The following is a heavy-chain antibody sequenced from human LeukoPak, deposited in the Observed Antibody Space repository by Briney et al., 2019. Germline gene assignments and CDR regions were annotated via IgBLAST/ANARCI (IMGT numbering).Heavy chain of an antibody. J-gene: IGHJ5*02. V-gene: IGHV4-59*01. CDR3: ARAGAWQIDP. CDR1: GGSISSYY. D-gene: IGHD3-10*01. CDR2: IYYSGST. Sequence: SETLSLTCTVSGGSISSYYWSWIRQPPGKGLEWIGYIYYSGSTNYNPSLKSRVTISLDRSKNQFSLRLTSVTAADTAVYYCARAGAWQIDPWGQGTLVTVSS.